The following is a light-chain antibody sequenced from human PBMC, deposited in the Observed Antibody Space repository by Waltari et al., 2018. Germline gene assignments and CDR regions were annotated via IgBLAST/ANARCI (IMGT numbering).Light chain of an antibody. CDR2: RND. CDR1: SSNISTYV. V-gene: IGLV1-44*01. J-gene: IGLJ3*02. CDR3: AAWDDRLNGRWE. Sequence: QSVLTHPPPASGTPGPAVTISCSGSSSNISTYVANWSRLVPGTTPKLLIYRNDQRPSGVPDRFSGSKSGTSASLAISGLRSEDEGDYFCAAWDDRLNGRWEFGGGTKLTVL.